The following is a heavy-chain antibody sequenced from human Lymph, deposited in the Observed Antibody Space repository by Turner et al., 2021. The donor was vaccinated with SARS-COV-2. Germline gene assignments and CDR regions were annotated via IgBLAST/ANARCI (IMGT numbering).Heavy chain of an antibody. CDR2: IYYSGSN. CDR1: GGSISSSSHY. D-gene: IGHD3-10*01. Sequence: QLQLQESGPGLVTPSEPLSLTCTVSGGSISSSSHYWGWIRQPQGRGLEWIGHIYYSGSNYYNPSLKSRVTISVDTSKNQFSLKLSSVTAADTAVYYCARLVRRAEYYFDYWGQGTLVTVSS. J-gene: IGHJ4*02. V-gene: IGHV4-39*01. CDR3: ARLVRRAEYYFDY.